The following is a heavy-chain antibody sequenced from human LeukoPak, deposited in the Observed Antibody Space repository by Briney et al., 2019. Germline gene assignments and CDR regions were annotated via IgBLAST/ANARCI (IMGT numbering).Heavy chain of an antibody. CDR2: IRAGGDNT. Sequence: GGSLTLSCVGSGFSFRSYGVGWVRQAPGEGREWVSSIRAGGDNTYYADSVEGRLHISRDNSKNTLCLQLYTLRGEDTAAYCCALDARLGEFLRWGQGTLVTVSS. D-gene: IGHD3-16*01. V-gene: IGHV3-23*01. CDR3: ALDARLGEFLR. CDR1: GFSFRSYG. J-gene: IGHJ4*02.